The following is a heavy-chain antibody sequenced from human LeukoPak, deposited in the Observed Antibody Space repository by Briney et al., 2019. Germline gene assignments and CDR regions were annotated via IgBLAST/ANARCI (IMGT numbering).Heavy chain of an antibody. CDR1: GFTFSDYY. CDR3: ARVVCGDPRKYCSGTSYQPPGAWFDP. J-gene: IGHJ5*02. D-gene: IGHD2-2*01. Sequence: GGSLRLSCAASGFTFSDYYMSWIRQAPGKGLEWVSYISSSGSTIYYADSVKGRFTISRDNAKNSLYLQMNSLRAEDTAVYYCARVVCGDPRKYCSGTSYQPPGAWFDPWGQGTLVTVSS. CDR2: ISSSGSTI. V-gene: IGHV3-11*01.